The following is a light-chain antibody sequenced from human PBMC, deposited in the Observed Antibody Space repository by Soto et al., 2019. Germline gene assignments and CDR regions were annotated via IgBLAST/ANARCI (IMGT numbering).Light chain of an antibody. CDR2: AAS. J-gene: IGKJ4*01. CDR3: LQHKSYPLT. CDR1: QDISSY. V-gene: IGKV1-17*03. Sequence: DIPMTQSPSAMSASVGDRVTITCRASQDISSYLAWFQQKPGKVPKRLIYAASSLQSGVPARFSGSGSGTEFTLTISSLQPEDFATYYCLQHKSYPLTFCGGTKVEIK.